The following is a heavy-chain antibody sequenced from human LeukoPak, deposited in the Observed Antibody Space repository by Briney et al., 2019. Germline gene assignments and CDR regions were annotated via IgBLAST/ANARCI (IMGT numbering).Heavy chain of an antibody. CDR2: ISSSGNTI. Sequence: PGGSLRLSCAVSGFTFSDYYMNWIRQSPGKGLEWVAYISSSGNTIYYADSVKGRFTVSRDNAKNSLYLQMNSLRAEDTAVYYCARGRGLGELAVASFDSWGQGILVTVSS. CDR1: GFTFSDYY. D-gene: IGHD6-19*01. J-gene: IGHJ4*02. CDR3: ARGRGLGELAVASFDS. V-gene: IGHV3-11*04.